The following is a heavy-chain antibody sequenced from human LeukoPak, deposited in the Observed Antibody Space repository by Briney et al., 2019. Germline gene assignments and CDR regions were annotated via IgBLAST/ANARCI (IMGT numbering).Heavy chain of an antibody. CDR1: GFTFSSYA. J-gene: IGHJ4*02. V-gene: IGHV3-23*01. CDR3: AKAVYYDSSGYNDY. CDR2: ISGSGGST. Sequence: GGSLRLSCAASGFTFSSYAMSWVRQAPGKGLEWVSAISGSGGSTYYADSVKGRFTISRDNSKNTLYLQMNSLRAEDTAVYYCAKAVYYDSSGYNDYWGQGTLVTVSS. D-gene: IGHD3-22*01.